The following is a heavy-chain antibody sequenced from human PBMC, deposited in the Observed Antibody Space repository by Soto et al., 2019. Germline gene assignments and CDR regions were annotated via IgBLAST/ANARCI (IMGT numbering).Heavy chain of an antibody. D-gene: IGHD3-22*01. CDR3: AHSGYYDSSGYYFSHFDF. V-gene: IGHV2-5*02. J-gene: IGHJ4*02. CDR1: GFSLSTSGVG. CDR2: IYWDDDK. Sequence: QITLKESGPTLVKPTQTLTLTCTFSGFSLSTSGVGVGWIRQPPGKALEWLALIYWDDDKRYSPSLQSRLTITKDTAKNQVVLTMTNMDPVDTATYDCAHSGYYDSSGYYFSHFDFWGQGTLVTVSS.